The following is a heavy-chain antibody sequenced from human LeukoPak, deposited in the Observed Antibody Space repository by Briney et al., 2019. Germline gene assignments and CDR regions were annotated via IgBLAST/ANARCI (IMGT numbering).Heavy chain of an antibody. J-gene: IGHJ1*01. D-gene: IGHD3-22*01. CDR2: FDPEDGET. Sequence: ASVKVSCKVSGYTLTELSMHWVRQAPGKGLEWMGGFDPEDGETIYAQKFQGRVTMTEDTSTDTAYMELSSLRSEDTAVYYCATLSITMIATPSEYFQHWGQGTLVTVSS. CDR3: ATLSITMIATPSEYFQH. CDR1: GYTLTELS. V-gene: IGHV1-24*01.